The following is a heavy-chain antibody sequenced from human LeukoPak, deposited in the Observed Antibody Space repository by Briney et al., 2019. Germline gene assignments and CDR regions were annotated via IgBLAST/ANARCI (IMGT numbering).Heavy chain of an antibody. Sequence: SETLSLTCTLSGRSISSYYSSWIRHPPGEGLEWIGYIYYSGSTNYNPSLKSRVPISVDTSKNQSSLKLSSVTAADTAVYYWARATHWSGATGFYCYGMDVWGQGTTVTVSS. D-gene: IGHD1-26*01. CDR1: GRSISSYY. V-gene: IGHV4-59*01. CDR3: ARATHWSGATGFYCYGMDV. CDR2: IYYSGST. J-gene: IGHJ6*02.